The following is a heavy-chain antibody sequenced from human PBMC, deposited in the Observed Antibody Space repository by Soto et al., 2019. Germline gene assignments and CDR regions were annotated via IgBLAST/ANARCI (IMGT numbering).Heavy chain of an antibody. CDR3: ARDKRGSSSSRNYY. CDR2: ISAYNGNT. D-gene: IGHD6-6*01. J-gene: IGHJ4*02. CDR1: GYTFTSYC. V-gene: IGHV1-18*04. Sequence: ASGKVSCEASGYTFTSYCISWVRQAPGQGLEWMGWISAYNGNTNYAQKPQGRVTMTTDTSTSTAYMELRSLRSDDTAVYYRARDKRGSSSSRNYYWGQGTPVPVSS.